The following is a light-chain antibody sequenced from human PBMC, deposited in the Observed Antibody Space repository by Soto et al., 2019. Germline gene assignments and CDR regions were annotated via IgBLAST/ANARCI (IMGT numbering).Light chain of an antibody. CDR2: GAS. CDR3: QQYYNWPRT. J-gene: IGKJ1*01. V-gene: IGKV3-15*01. CDR1: QSIRNN. Sequence: EIVMTHSPVTLSVSPGERATISCRASQSIRNNLAWYQQKPGQAPRLIISGASTRATDIPARFSGGGSGTDFTLTISGLQSEDFAVYYCQQYYNWPRTFGQGTKV.